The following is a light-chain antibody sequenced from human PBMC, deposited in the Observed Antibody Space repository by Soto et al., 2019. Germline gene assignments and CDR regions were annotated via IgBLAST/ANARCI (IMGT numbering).Light chain of an antibody. Sequence: QSALTQPASVSGTPGQSITISCTGSNSDVGIYDFVSWYQHHPGRAPKLIVSEVSHRPSGVSNRFSGSKSGSTASLTVSGLQAEDEADYYCYSYVGNNNFVFGTGTKLTVL. V-gene: IGLV2-14*01. J-gene: IGLJ1*01. CDR1: NSDVGIYDF. CDR2: EVS. CDR3: YSYVGNNNFV.